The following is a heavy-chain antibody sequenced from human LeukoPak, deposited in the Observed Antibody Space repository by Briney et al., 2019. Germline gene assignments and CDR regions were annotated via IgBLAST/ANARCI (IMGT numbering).Heavy chain of an antibody. CDR2: INHSGST. V-gene: IGHV4-34*01. D-gene: IGHD3-3*01. J-gene: IGHJ4*02. Sequence: SETLSLTCAVYGGSFSGYYWSWIRQPPGKGLEWIGEINHSGSTNYNPPLKSRVTISVDTSKNQFSLKLSSVTAADTAVYYCARGGRYDFWSGYSLYYFDYWGQGTLVTVSS. CDR3: ARGGRYDFWSGYSLYYFDY. CDR1: GGSFSGYY.